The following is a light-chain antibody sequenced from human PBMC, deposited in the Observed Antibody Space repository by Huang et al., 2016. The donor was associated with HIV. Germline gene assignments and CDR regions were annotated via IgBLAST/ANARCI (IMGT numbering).Light chain of an antibody. CDR1: QTISNW. V-gene: IGKV1-5*03. CDR2: KAS. CDR3: HHYNSYSGA. J-gene: IGKJ1*01. Sequence: DIQMTQSASTPSASVGDRVTITCRASQTISNWLAWYQQKPGKAPNLLIYKASTLESGVPSRFSGSGSGTEFTLTISSLQPDDFATYYCHHYNSYSGAFGQGTKVEIK.